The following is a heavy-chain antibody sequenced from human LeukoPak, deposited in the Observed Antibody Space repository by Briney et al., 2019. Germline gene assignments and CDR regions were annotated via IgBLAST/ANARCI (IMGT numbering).Heavy chain of an antibody. CDR2: ISSSSSYI. V-gene: IGHV3-21*01. CDR3: ARGYCSSTSGYLDY. J-gene: IGHJ4*02. Sequence: GGSLRLSCAASGFTFSSYSMNWVRQAPGKGLEWVSSISSSSSYIYYADSVKGRFTISRDNAKNSLYLQMNSLRAEDTAVYYCARGYCSSTSGYLDYWGQGTLVTVSS. D-gene: IGHD2-2*01. CDR1: GFTFSSYS.